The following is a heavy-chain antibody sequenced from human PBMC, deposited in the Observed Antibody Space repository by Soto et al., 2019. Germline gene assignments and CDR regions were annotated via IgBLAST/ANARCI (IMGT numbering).Heavy chain of an antibody. CDR2: ISGSGGST. V-gene: IGHV3-23*01. D-gene: IGHD3-10*01. J-gene: IGHJ4*02. Sequence: EVPLLESGGGLVQPGGSLRLSCAASGFTFSSYALSWVRQAPGKGLEWVSAISGSGGSTYYADSVKGRFTISRDNSKNTLYLQKNSLRAEDTAVYYCAKMCGTMVRGARAIPSDYWGQGTLVTVSS. CDR3: AKMCGTMVRGARAIPSDY. CDR1: GFTFSSYA.